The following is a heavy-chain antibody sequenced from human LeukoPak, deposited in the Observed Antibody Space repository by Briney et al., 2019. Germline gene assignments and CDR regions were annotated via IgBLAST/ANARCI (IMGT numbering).Heavy chain of an antibody. CDR3: AREHDVLTGYSLDY. V-gene: IGHV1-3*01. Sequence: EASVKVSCKASGYTFTSYYMHWVRQAPGQRLEYMGWINAGNGNTKYSQNFQGRVTITRDTSASTAYMELSSLRSEDTAVYYCAREHDVLTGYSLDYWGQGTLVIASS. CDR2: INAGNGNT. J-gene: IGHJ4*02. CDR1: GYTFTSYY. D-gene: IGHD3-9*01.